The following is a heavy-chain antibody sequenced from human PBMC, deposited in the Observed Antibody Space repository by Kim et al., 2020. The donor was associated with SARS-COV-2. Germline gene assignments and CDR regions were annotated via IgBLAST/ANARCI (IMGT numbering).Heavy chain of an antibody. Sequence: GGSLRLSCAASGFTFSSYAMSWVRQAPGKGLEWVSAISGSGGSTYYADSVKGRFTISRDNSKNTLYLQMNSLRAEDTAVYYCAKSGDYVVVVAAVGTDYWGQGTLVTVSS. J-gene: IGHJ4*02. CDR2: ISGSGGST. CDR1: GFTFSSYA. CDR3: AKSGDYVVVVAAVGTDY. V-gene: IGHV3-23*01. D-gene: IGHD2-15*01.